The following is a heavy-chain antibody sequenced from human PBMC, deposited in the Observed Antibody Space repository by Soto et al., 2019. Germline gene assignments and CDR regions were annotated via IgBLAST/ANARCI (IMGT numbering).Heavy chain of an antibody. CDR1: GYTFTSYG. Sequence: VQLVQSGAEVKKPGASVKVSCKASGYTFTSYGISWVRQAPGQGLEWMGWISAYNGNTNYAQKLQGRVTMTTDTSTSTAYMELRSLRSDDTAVYYCARGPQGYCSSTSCRKFDYWGQGTLVTVSS. CDR3: ARGPQGYCSSTSCRKFDY. V-gene: IGHV1-18*01. CDR2: ISAYNGNT. D-gene: IGHD2-2*01. J-gene: IGHJ4*02.